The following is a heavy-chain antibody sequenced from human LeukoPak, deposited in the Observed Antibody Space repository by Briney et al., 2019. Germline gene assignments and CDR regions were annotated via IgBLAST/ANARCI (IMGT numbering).Heavy chain of an antibody. D-gene: IGHD6-19*01. CDR1: GFTFSSYS. V-gene: IGHV3-21*01. CDR3: ARVGSGLTPLDY. CDR2: ISSSSSYI. Sequence: GGSLRLSCAASGFTFSSYSTNWVRQAPGKELEWVSSISSSSSYIYYADSVKGRFTISRDNAKNSLYLQMNSLRAEDTAVYYCARVGSGLTPLDYWGQGTLVTVSS. J-gene: IGHJ4*02.